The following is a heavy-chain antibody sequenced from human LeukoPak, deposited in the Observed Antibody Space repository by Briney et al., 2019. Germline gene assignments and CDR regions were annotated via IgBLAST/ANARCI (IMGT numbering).Heavy chain of an antibody. CDR2: ISYSGST. Sequence: SETLSLTCSVSSGSIGTYYWAWIRQTPGKGLEWIGYISYSGSTKYNPPLTRRITISLDTSKNQFSLELRSMTAADTAMYYCARQAGSFTTFDFWGQGTLVTVSS. CDR1: SGSIGTYY. CDR3: ARQAGSFTTFDF. V-gene: IGHV4-59*08. J-gene: IGHJ4*02. D-gene: IGHD1-26*01.